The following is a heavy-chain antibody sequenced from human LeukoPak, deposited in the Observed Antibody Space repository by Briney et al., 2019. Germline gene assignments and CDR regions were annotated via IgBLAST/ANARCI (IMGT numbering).Heavy chain of an antibody. CDR1: GGSFSGYY. CDR2: INHSGST. J-gene: IGHJ5*02. CDR3: ARVIVVVPAAIRWFDP. V-gene: IGHV4-34*01. Sequence: SETLSLTCAVYGGSFSGYYWSWIRQPPGKGLEWIGEINHSGSTNYNPSLKSRVTISVDTSKNQFSLKLSSVTAADTAVYYCARVIVVVPAAIRWFDPWGQGTLVTVSS. D-gene: IGHD2-2*01.